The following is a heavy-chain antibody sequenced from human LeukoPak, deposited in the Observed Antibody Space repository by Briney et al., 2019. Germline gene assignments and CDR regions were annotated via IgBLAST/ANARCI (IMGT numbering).Heavy chain of an antibody. V-gene: IGHV1-2*02. Sequence: ASVTVSCKASGYTFTGYYMHWVRQAPGQGLEWMGWINPNSGGTNYAQKFQGRVTMTRDTSISTAYMELSRLRSDDTAVYYCARDLEGILWFGELLYSGMDVWGQGTTVTVSS. J-gene: IGHJ6*02. CDR1: GYTFTGYY. CDR3: ARDLEGILWFGELLYSGMDV. CDR2: INPNSGGT. D-gene: IGHD3-10*01.